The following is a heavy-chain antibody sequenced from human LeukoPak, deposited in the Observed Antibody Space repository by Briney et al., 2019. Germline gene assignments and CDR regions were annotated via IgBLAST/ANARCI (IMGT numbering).Heavy chain of an antibody. CDR2: IYYSGST. V-gene: IGHV4-39*07. Sequence: PSETLSLTCTVSGGSISSSSYYWGWIRQPPGKGLEWIGSIYYSGSTYYNPSLKSRVTISVDTSKNQFSLKLSSVTAADTAVYYCAGGGVNTAMVFVWGQGTLVTVSS. D-gene: IGHD5-18*01. CDR1: GGSISSSSYY. J-gene: IGHJ4*02. CDR3: AGGGVNTAMVFV.